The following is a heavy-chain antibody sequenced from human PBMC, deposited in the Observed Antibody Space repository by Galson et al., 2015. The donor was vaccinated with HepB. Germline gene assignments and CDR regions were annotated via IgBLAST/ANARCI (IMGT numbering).Heavy chain of an antibody. V-gene: IGHV5-51*01. J-gene: IGHJ4*02. CDR3: ARRRGSYDHVDY. CDR1: GYSFTSYW. Sequence: QSGAEVKKPGESLKISCKGSGYSFTSYWIGWVRQMPGKDLEWMGIIYPGDSDTRYSPSFQGQVTISADNSITTAYLQWSSLKASDPAIYYCARRRGSYDHVDYWGQGTLVTVSS. D-gene: IGHD5-12*01. CDR2: IYPGDSDT.